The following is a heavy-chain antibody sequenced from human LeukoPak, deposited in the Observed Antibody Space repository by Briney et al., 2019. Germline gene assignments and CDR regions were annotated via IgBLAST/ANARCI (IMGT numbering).Heavy chain of an antibody. J-gene: IGHJ4*02. CDR2: IYYTGST. V-gene: IGHV4-59*01. Sequence: PSETLSLTCTVSGGSMRSYYWSWIRQPPGKGLEWIGCIYYTGSTNCNPSLKSRVTISVDTSKNQFSLNLTSVTAADTAVYYCARAKSLDYWGQGTLVTVSS. CDR3: ARAKSLDY. CDR1: GGSMRSYY.